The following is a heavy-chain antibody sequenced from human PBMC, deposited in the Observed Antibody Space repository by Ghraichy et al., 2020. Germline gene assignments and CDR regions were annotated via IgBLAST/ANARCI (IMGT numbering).Heavy chain of an antibody. J-gene: IGHJ5*02. V-gene: IGHV4-39*01. CDR1: GGSISSSSYY. CDR2: IYYSGST. D-gene: IGHD6-19*01. Sequence: SETLSLTCTVSGGSISSSSYYWGWIRQPPGKGLEWIGSIYYSGSTYYNPSLKSRVTISVDTSKNQFSLKLSSVTAADTAVYYCASILLYSSGGGWFDPWGQGTLVTVSS. CDR3: ASILLYSSGGGWFDP.